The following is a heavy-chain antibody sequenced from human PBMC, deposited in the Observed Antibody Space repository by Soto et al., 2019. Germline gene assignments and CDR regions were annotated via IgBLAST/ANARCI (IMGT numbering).Heavy chain of an antibody. Sequence: LRLSCAASGFTFSSYAMHWVRQAPGKGLEWVAVISYDGSNKYYADSVKGRFTISRDNANKSLYPQLNSLRGDDTAVYFCARGGDVYNVGTKYFDLWGQGVQVTVSS. J-gene: IGHJ4*02. CDR3: ARGGDVYNVGTKYFDL. CDR1: GFTFSSYA. V-gene: IGHV3-30-3*01. D-gene: IGHD1-26*01. CDR2: ISYDGSNK.